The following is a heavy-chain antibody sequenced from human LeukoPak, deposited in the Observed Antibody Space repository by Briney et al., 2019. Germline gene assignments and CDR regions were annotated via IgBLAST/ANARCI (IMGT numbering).Heavy chain of an antibody. V-gene: IGHV1-2*02. J-gene: IGHJ4*02. CDR2: INPNSGDI. CDR1: GYIFTGYY. Sequence: ASVKVSCKASGYIFTGYYMHWVRQAPGQGLEWMGWINPNSGDINYAQKFQGRVTMTRDMSISTAYMELSRLRADDTAVYYCARAAANFGPSYDSSGYLFDYWGQGTLVTVSS. D-gene: IGHD3-22*01. CDR3: ARAAANFGPSYDSSGYLFDY.